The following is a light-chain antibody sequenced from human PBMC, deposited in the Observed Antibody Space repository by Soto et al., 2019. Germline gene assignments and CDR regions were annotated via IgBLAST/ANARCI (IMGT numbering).Light chain of an antibody. V-gene: IGKV3-20*01. CDR3: QQYDSSPIFT. J-gene: IGKJ3*01. CDR1: QSVSSSY. Sequence: EIVLTQSPGTLSLSPGERATLSCRASQSVSSSYLAWYQQKPGQAPRLLIHGASSRATGIPDRFSVSGSGTDFTLTISIVDPVDVAEYYCQQYDSSPIFTFGPGTKVDIK. CDR2: GAS.